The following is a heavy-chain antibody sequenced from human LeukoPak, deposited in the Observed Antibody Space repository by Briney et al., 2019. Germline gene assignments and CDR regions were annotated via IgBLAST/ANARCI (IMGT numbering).Heavy chain of an antibody. CDR2: IKSKIDGGTT. Sequence: GGSLRLSCAASGFTFSNAWMTWVRQAPGKGLEWVGRIKSKIDGGTTDYAAPVKGRFTISRDDSKNTLYLQMNSLKTEDTAVYYCTTEQWLVDYWGQGTLVTVSS. CDR3: TTEQWLVDY. J-gene: IGHJ4*02. V-gene: IGHV3-15*01. CDR1: GFTFSNAW. D-gene: IGHD6-19*01.